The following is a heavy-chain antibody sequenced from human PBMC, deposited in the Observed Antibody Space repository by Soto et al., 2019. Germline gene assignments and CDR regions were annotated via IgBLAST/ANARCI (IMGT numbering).Heavy chain of an antibody. V-gene: IGHV4-38-2*02. CDR3: AREERVRAAAGTYYYYGMDV. Sequence: SETLSLTCAVSGYSISSGYYWGWIRQPPGKGLEWIGSIYHSGSTYYNPSLKSRVTISVDTSKNQFSLKLSSVTAADTAVYYCAREERVRAAAGTYYYYGMDVWGQGTTVTVSS. CDR1: GYSISSGYY. D-gene: IGHD6-13*01. J-gene: IGHJ6*02. CDR2: IYHSGST.